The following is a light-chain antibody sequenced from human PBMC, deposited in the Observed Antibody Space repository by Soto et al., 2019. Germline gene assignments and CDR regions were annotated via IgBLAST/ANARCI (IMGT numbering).Light chain of an antibody. J-gene: IGLJ2*01. CDR3: SSYAGSNNVV. V-gene: IGLV2-8*01. CDR2: DVS. CDR1: SSDVGGYDY. Sequence: QSALTQPPSASGSPGQSVTISCTGTSSDVGGYDYVSWYQQHPGKAPKIMVYDVSKRPSGVPDRFSGSKSGNTASLTVSGLQAEDEAEYYCSSYAGSNNVVFGGGTQLTVL.